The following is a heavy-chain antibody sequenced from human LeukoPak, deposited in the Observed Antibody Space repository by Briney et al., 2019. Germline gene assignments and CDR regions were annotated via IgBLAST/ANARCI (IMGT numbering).Heavy chain of an antibody. CDR2: IKQDGSEK. Sequence: GGSLRLSCAASGFTFSSYWMSWVRQAPGKGPEWVANIKQDGSEKYYVDSVKGRFTISRDNAKNSLFLQMNSLRAEDTAVYYCARGPAAGNLLGYWGQGTLVTVSS. CDR3: ARGPAAGNLLGY. CDR1: GFTFSSYW. D-gene: IGHD6-19*01. J-gene: IGHJ4*02. V-gene: IGHV3-7*01.